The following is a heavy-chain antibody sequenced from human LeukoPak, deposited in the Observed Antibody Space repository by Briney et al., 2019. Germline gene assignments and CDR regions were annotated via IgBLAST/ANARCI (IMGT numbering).Heavy chain of an antibody. CDR3: ATSPRETAAGTLNYYYYGMDV. V-gene: IGHV3-23*01. J-gene: IGHJ6*02. Sequence: GGSLTLSCAASGFTFSSYAMSWVRQAPGKGLEWVSAICGCGGSTYYADSVKGRFTISRDNSKNTLYLQMNSLRAEDTAVYYCATSPRETAAGTLNYYYYGMDVWGQGTTVTVSS. CDR2: ICGCGGST. D-gene: IGHD6-13*01. CDR1: GFTFSSYA.